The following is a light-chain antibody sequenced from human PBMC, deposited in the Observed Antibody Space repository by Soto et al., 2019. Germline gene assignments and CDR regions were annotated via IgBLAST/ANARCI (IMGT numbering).Light chain of an antibody. CDR2: DVT. Sequence: QSALTQPRSVSGSPGQSVTISCSGTSSDLGGYNYVSWYQHHPGKAPKLMIYDVTLRPSGVPDRFSGSKSGNTASLTISGLQAEDEADYYCSSHTSSSTPYVFGTGTKLTVL. CDR3: SSHTSSSTPYV. CDR1: SSDLGGYNY. J-gene: IGLJ1*01. V-gene: IGLV2-11*01.